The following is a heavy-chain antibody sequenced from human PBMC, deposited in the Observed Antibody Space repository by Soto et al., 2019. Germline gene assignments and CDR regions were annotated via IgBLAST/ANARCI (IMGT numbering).Heavy chain of an antibody. CDR2: MSGSSSTT. Sequence: PGGSLRLSCAASGFTFSSYAMSWVRQAPGGGLEWVSSMSGSSSTTHYADSVKGRFTVSRDRSKNTLYLQMSSLRAEDTALYYCAKNQERELPRVIDFWGQGTLVTVSS. CDR3: AKNQERELPRVIDF. CDR1: GFTFSSYA. D-gene: IGHD1-7*01. J-gene: IGHJ4*02. V-gene: IGHV3-23*01.